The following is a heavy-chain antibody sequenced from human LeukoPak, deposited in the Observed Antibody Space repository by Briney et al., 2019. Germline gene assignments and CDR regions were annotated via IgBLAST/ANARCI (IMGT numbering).Heavy chain of an antibody. CDR3: ATVSYYYDSSGYQGYLQH. J-gene: IGHJ1*01. D-gene: IGHD3-22*01. CDR2: FDPEDGET. V-gene: IGHV1-24*01. CDR1: GYTLTELS. Sequence: GASVNVSCKVSGYTLTELSIHWVRQAPGKGLEWMGGFDPEDGETIYAQRFQGRVTMTEDTSTDTAYMELSSLRSEDAAVYYCATVSYYYDSSGYQGYLQHWGQGTLVTVSS.